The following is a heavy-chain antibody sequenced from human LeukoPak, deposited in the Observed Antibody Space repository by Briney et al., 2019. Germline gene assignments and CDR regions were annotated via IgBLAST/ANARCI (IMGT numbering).Heavy chain of an antibody. D-gene: IGHD1-26*01. V-gene: IGHV1-2*02. Sequence: ASVKVSCKASGYTFTGYYMHWVRQAPGQGLEWMGWINPNSGGTNYAQKFQGRVTMTRDTSISTTYMELSRLRSDDTAVYYCASRPYSGSYPGSDYWGQGTLVTVSS. J-gene: IGHJ4*02. CDR1: GYTFTGYY. CDR2: INPNSGGT. CDR3: ASRPYSGSYPGSDY.